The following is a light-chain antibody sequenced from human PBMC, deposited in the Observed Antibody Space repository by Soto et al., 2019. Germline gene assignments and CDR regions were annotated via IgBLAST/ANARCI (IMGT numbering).Light chain of an antibody. CDR2: GNS. V-gene: IGLV1-40*01. J-gene: IGLJ3*02. CDR3: QSYDSSLSARV. CDR1: RSNIGAGYD. Sequence: QSVLTQPPSVSGAPGQRVTISCTGSRSNIGAGYDVHWYQQLPGTAPKRLIYGNSNRPSGVPDRVSGSKSGTSASLAITGLKAEDEADYYRQSYDSSLSARVFGGGTKLTVL.